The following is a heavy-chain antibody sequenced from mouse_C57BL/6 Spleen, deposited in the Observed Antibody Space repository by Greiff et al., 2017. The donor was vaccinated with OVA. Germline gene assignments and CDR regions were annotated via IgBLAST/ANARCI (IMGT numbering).Heavy chain of an antibody. CDR1: GYTFTDYY. Sequence: VQLQQSGPELVKPGASVKISCKASGYTFTDYYMNWVKQSHGKSLEWIGDINPNNGGTSYNQKFKGKATLTVDKSSSTAYMELRSLTSEDSAGYYCARDESWFAYWGQGTLVTVSA. V-gene: IGHV1-26*01. CDR3: ARDESWFAY. J-gene: IGHJ3*01. CDR2: INPNNGGT.